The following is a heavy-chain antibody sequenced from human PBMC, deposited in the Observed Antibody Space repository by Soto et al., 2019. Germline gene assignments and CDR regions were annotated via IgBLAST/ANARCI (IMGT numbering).Heavy chain of an antibody. CDR2: IYHSGST. D-gene: IGHD4-17*01. CDR1: GYSISSGYY. CDR3: ARGAATVTPGWFDL. Sequence: SETLSLTCGVSGYSISSGYYWGWIRQPPGKGLEWIASIYHSGSTYYNPSLKSRVTISVDTSKNQFSLKLSSVTAADTAVYYCARGAATVTPGWFDLWGQGTLVTVSS. J-gene: IGHJ5*02. V-gene: IGHV4-38-2*01.